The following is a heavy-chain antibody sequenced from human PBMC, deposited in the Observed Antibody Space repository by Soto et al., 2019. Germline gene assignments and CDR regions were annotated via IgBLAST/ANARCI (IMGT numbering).Heavy chain of an antibody. CDR1: GYSFSDYF. J-gene: IGHJ6*02. CDR3: ARIKWGLNYYNGLDV. Sequence: ASVKASCKPSGYSFSDYFIQWVRQAPGQGLEWVAWINPKTAATNYAKKFQGRGSLTWDTSSTTAYMELSRLRPDDTAVYYCARIKWGLNYYNGLDVWGQGTTVTVSS. D-gene: IGHD1-26*01. V-gene: IGHV1-2*02. CDR2: INPKTAAT.